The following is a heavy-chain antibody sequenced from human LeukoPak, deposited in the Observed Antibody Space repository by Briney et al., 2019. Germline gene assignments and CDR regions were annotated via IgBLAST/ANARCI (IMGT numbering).Heavy chain of an antibody. J-gene: IGHJ4*02. CDR1: GYTFTTYW. D-gene: IGHD3-10*01. V-gene: IGHV5-10-1*01. CDR3: ATPMVRGLNY. Sequence: GASLKISCEGSGYTFTTYWISWVRPMRGKGLEWMGRIDPSDSYTNYSPSFQGHVTISVDQSISTAYLQWSSLEASDTAIYYCATPMVRGLNYWGQGTLVTVSS. CDR2: IDPSDSYT.